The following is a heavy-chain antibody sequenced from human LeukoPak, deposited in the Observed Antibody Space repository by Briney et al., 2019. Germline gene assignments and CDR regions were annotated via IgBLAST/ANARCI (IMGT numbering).Heavy chain of an antibody. CDR1: GGSISSGDYY. CDR3: ARVGWDYGSGSYYFGY. D-gene: IGHD3-10*01. CDR2: IYYSGST. Sequence: PSQTLSLTCTVSGGSISSGDYYWSWIRQPPGKGLEWIGYIYYSGSTYYNPSLKSRVTISVDTSKNQLSLKLSSVTAADTAVYYCARVGWDYGSGSYYFGYWGQGTLVTVSS. J-gene: IGHJ4*02. V-gene: IGHV4-30-4*01.